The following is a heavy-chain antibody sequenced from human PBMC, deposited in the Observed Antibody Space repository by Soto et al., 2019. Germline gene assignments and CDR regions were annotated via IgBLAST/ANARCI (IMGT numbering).Heavy chain of an antibody. J-gene: IGHJ4*02. CDR1: GFSFSDYS. V-gene: IGHV3-48*02. CDR2: TRTTPSVI. Sequence: GGSLTLSCAGSGFSFSDYSMSCVRQAPGKGLEWTSYTRTTPSVIVYADSVKGRFTISRDNAKNSMYLQMDSLTDEDTAVYYCARDHIYAFDNWGQGTPVTVSS. CDR3: ARDHIYAFDN. D-gene: IGHD5-18*01.